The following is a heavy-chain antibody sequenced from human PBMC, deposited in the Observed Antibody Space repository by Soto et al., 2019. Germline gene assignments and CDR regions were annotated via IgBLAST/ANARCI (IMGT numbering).Heavy chain of an antibody. J-gene: IGHJ6*02. V-gene: IGHV4-31*03. D-gene: IGHD3-10*01. CDR3: AXGPGSYYYYYYYYGMDV. Sequence: SETLSLTCTVSGGSISSGGYYWSWIRQHPGKGLEWIGYIYYSGSTYYNPSLKSRVTISVDTSKNQFSLKLSSVTAADTAVYYCAXGPGSYYYYYYYYGMDVWGQGTTVTVSS. CDR2: IYYSGST. CDR1: GGSISSGGYY.